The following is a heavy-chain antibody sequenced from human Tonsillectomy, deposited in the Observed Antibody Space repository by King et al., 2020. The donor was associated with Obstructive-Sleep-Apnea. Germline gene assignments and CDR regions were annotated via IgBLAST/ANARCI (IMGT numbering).Heavy chain of an antibody. V-gene: IGHV3-30*04. J-gene: IGHJ4*02. D-gene: IGHD2-15*01. Sequence: VQLVESGGNVVQPGRSLRLSCAASGFTFSSYAMHWVRQAPGKGLEWVAVISYDGRNKYYADSVKGRVIMSRDNSKNSLSLQMSSLRTEDTAVYFCARDSHPYCTVGSCYAARFDYWGQGILVTVSS. CDR2: ISYDGRNK. CDR1: GFTFSSYA. CDR3: ARDSHPYCTVGSCYAARFDY.